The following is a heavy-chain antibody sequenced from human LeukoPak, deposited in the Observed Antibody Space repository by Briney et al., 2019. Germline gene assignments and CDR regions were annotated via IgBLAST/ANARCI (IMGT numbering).Heavy chain of an antibody. CDR2: IYPGDSDT. J-gene: IGHJ4*02. D-gene: IGHD3-22*01. CDR1: GCSFTSYW. V-gene: IGHV5-51*01. Sequence: GESLKISCKGSGCSFTSYWIGWVRQMPGKGLEWMGIIYPGDSDTRYSPSFQGQVTISADKSISTAYLQWSSLKASDTAMYYCARSKYYYDSSGHYWGQGTLVTVSS. CDR3: ARSKYYYDSSGHY.